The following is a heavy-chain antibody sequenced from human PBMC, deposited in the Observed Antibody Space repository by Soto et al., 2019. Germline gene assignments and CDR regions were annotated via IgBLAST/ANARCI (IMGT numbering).Heavy chain of an antibody. D-gene: IGHD4-17*01. CDR2: ISAYNGNT. Sequence: QVQLVQSGAEVKKPGASVKVSCKASGYTFTSYGISWVRQAPGQGLEWMGWISAYNGNTNYAQKLQGRVTMTTDTPTSTAYMELRRLRSDDTAVYYCARLLDDYGDYESTYYFDYWGQGTLVTVSS. J-gene: IGHJ4*02. CDR1: GYTFTSYG. V-gene: IGHV1-18*01. CDR3: ARLLDDYGDYESTYYFDY.